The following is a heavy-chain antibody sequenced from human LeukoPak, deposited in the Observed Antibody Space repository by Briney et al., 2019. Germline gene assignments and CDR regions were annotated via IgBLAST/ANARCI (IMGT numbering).Heavy chain of an antibody. D-gene: IGHD3-22*01. CDR3: ARVEYYYDSSGYYSFDYFDY. CDR1: GGSISSSSYY. J-gene: IGHJ4*02. CDR2: IYYSGST. Sequence: SETLSLTCTVSGGSISSSSYYWGWIRQPPGKGLEWIGSIYYSGSTYYNPFLKSRVTISVDTSKNQFSLKLSSVTAADTAVYYCARVEYYYDSSGYYSFDYFDYWGQGTLVTVSS. V-gene: IGHV4-39*01.